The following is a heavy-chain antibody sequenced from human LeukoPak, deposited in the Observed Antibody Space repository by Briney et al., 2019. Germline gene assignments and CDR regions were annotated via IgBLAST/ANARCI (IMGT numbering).Heavy chain of an antibody. D-gene: IGHD3-16*02. CDR2: IYYSGST. CDR3: ARVLSLNWFDP. J-gene: IGHJ5*02. V-gene: IGHV4-59*12. Sequence: SETLSLTCTVSGGSISSYCWSWIRQPPGKGLEWIGYIYYSGSTNYNPSLRSRVTISLATSKNQFSLKLSSVTAADTAVYYCARVLSLNWFDPWGQGTLVTVSS. CDR1: GGSISSYC.